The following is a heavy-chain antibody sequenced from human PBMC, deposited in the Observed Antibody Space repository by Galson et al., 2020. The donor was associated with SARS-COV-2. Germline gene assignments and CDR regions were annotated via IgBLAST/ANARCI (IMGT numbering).Heavy chain of an antibody. J-gene: IGHJ2*01. CDR3: ARRGGTVTTQHFDR. CDR2: IYYSGTT. V-gene: IGHV4-39*01. CDR1: GGSISTTSYF. D-gene: IGHD4-17*01. Sequence: SETLSLTCTVSGGSISTTSYFWGWIRQPPGKGLEWIGTIYYSGTTYYNPSLRSRVTISVDTSKNQFSLKLNFVTAADTAVYYCARRGGTVTTQHFDRCGRGTLVTVSS.